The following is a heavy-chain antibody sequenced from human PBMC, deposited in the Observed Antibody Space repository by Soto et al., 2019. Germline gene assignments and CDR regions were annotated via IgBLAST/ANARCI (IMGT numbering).Heavy chain of an antibody. J-gene: IGHJ4*01. D-gene: IGHD1-1*01. Sequence: QVHLVQSGAEVKKPGASVKVSCKGSGYTFTTYGITWVRQAPGQGLEWMGWISAHNGNTNYAQKLQGRVTVTRDTSTSTAYMELRSLRPDYTAVYYCARGRYGDYWGHGALVTVSS. CDR2: ISAHNGNT. CDR3: ARGRYGDY. V-gene: IGHV1-18*01. CDR1: GYTFTTYG.